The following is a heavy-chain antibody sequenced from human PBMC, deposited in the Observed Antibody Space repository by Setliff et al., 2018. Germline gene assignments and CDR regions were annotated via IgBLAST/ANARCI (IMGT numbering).Heavy chain of an antibody. V-gene: IGHV3-23*01. D-gene: IGHD3-22*01. CDR2: IRGDGVTT. Sequence: PGGSLRLSCAASGFTFSSYGMSWVRQAPGKGLDWVSSIRGDGVTTTYADSVKGRFTISRDNGKNTVYLQMNSLRAEDTAMYYCVRGSAYSSGSFDCWGQGTLVTVSS. CDR3: VRGSAYSSGSFDC. CDR1: GFTFSSYG. J-gene: IGHJ4*02.